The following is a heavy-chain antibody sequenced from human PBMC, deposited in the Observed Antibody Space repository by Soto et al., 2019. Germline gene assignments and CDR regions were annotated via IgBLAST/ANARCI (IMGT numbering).Heavy chain of an antibody. Sequence: EVQLLESGGGLVQPGGSLRLSCAASGFTFSSYAMSWVRQAPGKGLAWVSAISGSGGSTYYADSVKGRFTISRDNSKNTLYLQMNSLRAEDTAVYYCANDEEKWEPTSATDYWGQGTLVTVYS. J-gene: IGHJ4*02. CDR1: GFTFSSYA. V-gene: IGHV3-23*01. CDR3: ANDEEKWEPTSATDY. D-gene: IGHD1-26*01. CDR2: ISGSGGST.